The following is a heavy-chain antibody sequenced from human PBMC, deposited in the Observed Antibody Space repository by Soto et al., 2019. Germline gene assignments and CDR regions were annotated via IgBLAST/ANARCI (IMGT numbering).Heavy chain of an antibody. Sequence: QVQLQESGPGLVKPSQTLSLTCTVSGGSINSGGYYWSWIRQHPGKGLEWIGNIVYTGTTSYNPSLTSRVTAPADTSTNQFSLKLSSVTAAYTPVYCCGRSYYNSYVFGYWGQGALVTVSS. D-gene: IGHD3-22*01. CDR3: GRSYYNSYVFGY. CDR2: IVYTGTT. CDR1: GGSINSGGYY. J-gene: IGHJ4*02. V-gene: IGHV4-31*03.